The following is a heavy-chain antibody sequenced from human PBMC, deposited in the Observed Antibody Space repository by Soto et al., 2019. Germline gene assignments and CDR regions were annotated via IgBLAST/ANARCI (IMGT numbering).Heavy chain of an antibody. Sequence: GGSLRLSCAASGFTFSSYWMSWVRQAPGKGLEWVANIKQDGSEKYYVDSVKGRFTISRDNAKNSLYLQMNSLRAEDTAVYYYARERVVIAGGYYYYGMDVWGQGTTVTVSS. CDR3: ARERVVIAGGYYYYGMDV. V-gene: IGHV3-7*05. D-gene: IGHD3-3*01. J-gene: IGHJ6*02. CDR2: IKQDGSEK. CDR1: GFTFSSYW.